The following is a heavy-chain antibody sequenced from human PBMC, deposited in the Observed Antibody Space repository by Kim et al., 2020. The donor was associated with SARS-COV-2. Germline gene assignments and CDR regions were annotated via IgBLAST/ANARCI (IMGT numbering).Heavy chain of an antibody. CDR3: ARDSSGAFDY. J-gene: IGHJ4*02. D-gene: IGHD6-19*01. CDR2: ST. V-gene: IGHV4-59*01. Sequence: STNYTPSRKSRVPTSVDTSKTPFSLKLSSGTAADTAVYYCARDSSGAFDYWGQGTLVTVSS.